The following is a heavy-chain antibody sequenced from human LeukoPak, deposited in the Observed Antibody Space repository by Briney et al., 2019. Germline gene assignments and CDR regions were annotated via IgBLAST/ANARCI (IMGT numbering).Heavy chain of an antibody. CDR2: INSGGSDT. V-gene: IGHV3-23*01. CDR1: GFTVSSNC. Sequence: PGGSLRLSCAASGFTVSSNCMTWVRQAPGKGLEWVSSINSGGSDTYYADSVKGRFTISRDSSKNTLYLQMNSLRAEDTAVYYRVKAPPWTSGCPGLDSWGQGTLVTVSS. CDR3: VKAPPWTSGCPGLDS. J-gene: IGHJ4*02. D-gene: IGHD6-19*01.